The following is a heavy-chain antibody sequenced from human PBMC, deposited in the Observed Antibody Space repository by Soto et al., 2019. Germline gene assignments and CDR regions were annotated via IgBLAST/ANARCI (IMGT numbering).Heavy chain of an antibody. J-gene: IGHJ4*02. D-gene: IGHD2-15*01. Sequence: EVQLVESGGGLVQPGGSLRLSCAVSGFMFSTYEMNWVRQAPGKGLEWVLFITSSGSITYYADSVKGRFTISRDNAKNSLYLQMNSLRAEDTAVYYCARDMGGSPDYWGQGTLVSVSA. CDR2: ITSSGSIT. V-gene: IGHV3-48*03. CDR3: ARDMGGSPDY. CDR1: GFMFSTYE.